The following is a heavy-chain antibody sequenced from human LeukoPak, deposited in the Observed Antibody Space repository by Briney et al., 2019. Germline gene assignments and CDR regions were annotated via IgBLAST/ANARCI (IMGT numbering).Heavy chain of an antibody. Sequence: ASVTVSCKASGYTFTSYYMHWVRQAPGQGLEWMGIINPSGGSTSYAQKFQGRVTMTRDTSTSTVYMELSSLRSEDTAMYYCARSHGDFDFDYWGQGTLVTVSS. V-gene: IGHV1-46*01. J-gene: IGHJ4*02. CDR1: GYTFTSYY. D-gene: IGHD4-17*01. CDR3: ARSHGDFDFDY. CDR2: INPSGGST.